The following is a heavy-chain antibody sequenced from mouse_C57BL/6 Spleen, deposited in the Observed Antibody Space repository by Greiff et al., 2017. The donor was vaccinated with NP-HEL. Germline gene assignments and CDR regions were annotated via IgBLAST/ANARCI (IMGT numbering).Heavy chain of an antibody. D-gene: IGHD2-3*01. CDR1: GFSLTSYA. CDR3: ARNGNDGYYGGDFDY. CDR2: IWTGGGT. Sequence: VKLQESGPGLVAPSQSLSITCTVSGFSLTSYAISWVRQPPGKGLEWLGVIWTGGGTNYNSALKSRLSISKDNSKSQGFLKMNSLQTDDTARYYCARNGNDGYYGGDFDYWGQGTTLTVSS. J-gene: IGHJ2*01. V-gene: IGHV2-9-1*01.